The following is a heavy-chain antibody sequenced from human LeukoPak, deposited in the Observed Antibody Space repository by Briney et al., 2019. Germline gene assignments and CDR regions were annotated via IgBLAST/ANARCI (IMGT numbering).Heavy chain of an antibody. CDR1: GGSISSYY. CDR2: IYYSGST. D-gene: IGHD1-26*01. Sequence: SETLSLTCTVSGGSISSYYWSWIRQPPGKGLEWIGYIYYSGSTNYNPSLKSRVTISVDTSKNQFSLKLSSVTAADTAVYYCARADSGSYSFDIWGQGTMATVSS. J-gene: IGHJ3*02. V-gene: IGHV4-59*01. CDR3: ARADSGSYSFDI.